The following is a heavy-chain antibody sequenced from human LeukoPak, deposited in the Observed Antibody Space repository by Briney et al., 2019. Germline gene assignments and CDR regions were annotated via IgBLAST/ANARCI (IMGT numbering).Heavy chain of an antibody. J-gene: IGHJ4*02. CDR2: ISSSSSSTI. Sequence: GGSLRLSCAASGFTFSSYSMNWVRQAPGKGLEWVSYISSSSSSTIYYADSVKGRFTISRGNAKNSLYLQMNSLRAEDTAVYYCARGRTLLWFGELFGFDYWGQGTLVTVSS. CDR3: ARGRTLLWFGELFGFDY. CDR1: GFTFSSYS. V-gene: IGHV3-48*04. D-gene: IGHD3-10*01.